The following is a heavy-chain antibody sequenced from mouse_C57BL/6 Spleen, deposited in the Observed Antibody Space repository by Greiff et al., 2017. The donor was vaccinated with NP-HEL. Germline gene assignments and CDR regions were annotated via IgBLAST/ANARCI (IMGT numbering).Heavy chain of an antibody. D-gene: IGHD2-14*01. Sequence: QVQLKESGAELVRPGASVKLSCKASGYTFTDYYINWVKQRPGQGLEWIARIYPGSGNTYYNEKFKGKATLTAEKSSSTAYMQLSSLTSEDSAVYFCARYVRGYYAMDYWGQGTSVTVSS. V-gene: IGHV1-76*01. CDR1: GYTFTDYY. CDR2: IYPGSGNT. J-gene: IGHJ4*01. CDR3: ARYVRGYYAMDY.